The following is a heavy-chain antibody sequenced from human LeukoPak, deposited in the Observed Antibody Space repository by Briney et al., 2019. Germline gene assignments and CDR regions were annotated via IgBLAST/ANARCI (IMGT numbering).Heavy chain of an antibody. CDR1: GFTFNIYS. CDR3: ALYGDYTKPGAFDV. Sequence: GGSLRLSCAASGFTFNIYSMNWVRQAPGKGLEWVSSISSSSSYIYYADSVKGRFTISRDNSKNTLFLQMNSLRPEDTALYYCALYGDYTKPGAFDVWGRGTMVTVSS. J-gene: IGHJ3*01. CDR2: ISSSSSYI. D-gene: IGHD4-17*01. V-gene: IGHV3-21*01.